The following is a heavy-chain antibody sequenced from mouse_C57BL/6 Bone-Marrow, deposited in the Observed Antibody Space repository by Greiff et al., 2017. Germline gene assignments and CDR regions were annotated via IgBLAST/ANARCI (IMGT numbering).Heavy chain of an antibody. Sequence: QVQLQQPGAELVKPGASVKMSCKASGYTFTSYWITWVKQRPGQGLEWIGDIYPGSGSTNYNEKFKRKATLSVDTHSSTAYMQLSSLTSEDSAVYYCAIYYYGSSYVWGTGTTVTVSS. CDR2: IYPGSGST. D-gene: IGHD1-1*01. CDR1: GYTFTSYW. J-gene: IGHJ1*03. CDR3: AIYYYGSSYV. V-gene: IGHV1-55*01.